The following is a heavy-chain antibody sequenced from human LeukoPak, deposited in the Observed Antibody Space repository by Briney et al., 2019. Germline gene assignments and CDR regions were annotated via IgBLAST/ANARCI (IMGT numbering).Heavy chain of an antibody. Sequence: SETLSLTCTVSGASIISNYWSWIRQPPGKGLEWIGYVYYSGTYNYSPSLKSRVTISVDTSKNQFSLKLSSVTAADTAVYYCARRHYGGNSDWFDPWAREPWSPSPQ. CDR3: ARRHYGGNSDWFDP. CDR1: GASIISNY. J-gene: IGHJ5*02. V-gene: IGHV4-59*08. CDR2: VYYSGTY. D-gene: IGHD4-23*01.